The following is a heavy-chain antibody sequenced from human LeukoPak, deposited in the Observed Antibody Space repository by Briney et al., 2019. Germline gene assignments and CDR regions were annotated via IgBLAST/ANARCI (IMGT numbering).Heavy chain of an antibody. CDR1: GGSISRYY. Sequence: SETLSLTCTVSGGSISRYYWSWIRQPPGKGLEWIGYFHYSGNTNYNPSLSSRVTMSVDTSKNQFSLRLNSVTAADTAVYYCARRAAALDYWGQGTLVTVSS. CDR2: FHYSGNT. CDR3: ARRAAALDY. J-gene: IGHJ4*02. V-gene: IGHV4-59*08. D-gene: IGHD6-13*01.